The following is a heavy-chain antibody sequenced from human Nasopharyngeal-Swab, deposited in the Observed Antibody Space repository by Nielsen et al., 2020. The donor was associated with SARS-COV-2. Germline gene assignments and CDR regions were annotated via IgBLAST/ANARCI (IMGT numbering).Heavy chain of an antibody. J-gene: IGHJ4*02. Sequence: GGSLRLSCTASGFTFSTYWMRWVRQAPGKGLEWVAKIKPDGSEKNYVDSVKGRFTISRDNARNSMSLQMSSLSAEDTAVYFCGRVGLSFAADQWGQGTLVTVSS. CDR2: IKPDGSEK. CDR3: GRVGLSFAADQ. CDR1: GFTFSTYW. D-gene: IGHD4/OR15-4a*01. V-gene: IGHV3-7*04.